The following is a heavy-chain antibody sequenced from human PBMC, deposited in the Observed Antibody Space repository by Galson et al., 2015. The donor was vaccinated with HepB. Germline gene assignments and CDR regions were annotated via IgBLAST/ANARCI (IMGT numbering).Heavy chain of an antibody. CDR1: GYTLTELS. Sequence: SVKVSCKVSGYTLTELSMHWVRQAPGKGLEWMGGFDPEDGETIYAQKFQGRVTMTEDTYTDTAYMELSSLRSEDTAVYYCATDLRSSYGFDPWGQGTLVTVSS. CDR2: FDPEDGET. D-gene: IGHD3-16*01. V-gene: IGHV1-24*01. J-gene: IGHJ5*02. CDR3: ATDLRSSYGFDP.